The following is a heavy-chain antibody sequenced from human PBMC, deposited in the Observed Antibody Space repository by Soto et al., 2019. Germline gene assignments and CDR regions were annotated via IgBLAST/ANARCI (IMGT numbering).Heavy chain of an antibody. CDR3: ATRLKVVAPKWWFAP. Sequence: ASVKVSCKVSGYTLTELSMHWVRQAPGKGLEWMGGFDPEDGETIYAQKFQGRVTMTEDTSTDTAYMELSSLRSEDTAVYYCATRLKVVAPKWWFAPWGQGTLVTVSS. J-gene: IGHJ5*02. CDR1: GYTLTELS. CDR2: FDPEDGET. D-gene: IGHD2-15*01. V-gene: IGHV1-24*01.